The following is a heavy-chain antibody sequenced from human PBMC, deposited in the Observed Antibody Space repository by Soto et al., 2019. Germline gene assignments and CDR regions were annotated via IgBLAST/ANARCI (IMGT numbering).Heavy chain of an antibody. CDR1: GGSFSGYY. J-gene: IGHJ6*03. Sequence: SETLSLTCAVYGGSFSGYYWSWIRQPPGKGLEWIGEINHSGSTNYNPSLKSRVTISVDTSKNQFALKLSSVTAADTAVYYCARGQGYSSGWGGYYYYYMDVWGKGTTVTVSS. V-gene: IGHV4-34*01. D-gene: IGHD6-19*01. CDR2: INHSGST. CDR3: ARGQGYSSGWGGYYYYYMDV.